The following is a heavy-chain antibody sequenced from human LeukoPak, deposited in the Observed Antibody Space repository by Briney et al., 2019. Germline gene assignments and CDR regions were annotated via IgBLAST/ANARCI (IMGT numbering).Heavy chain of an antibody. D-gene: IGHD7-27*01. CDR1: GGSISSGDYS. CDR3: ARDLLTGNYYYGMDV. Sequence: PSETLSLTCAVSGGSISSGDYSWSWIRQPPGKGLEWIGYIYHSGSTYCNPSLKSRVTISVDRSKNQFSLQLSSVTTADTAVYYCARDLLTGNYYYGMDVWGQGTTVTVSS. J-gene: IGHJ6*02. V-gene: IGHV4-30-2*01. CDR2: IYHSGST.